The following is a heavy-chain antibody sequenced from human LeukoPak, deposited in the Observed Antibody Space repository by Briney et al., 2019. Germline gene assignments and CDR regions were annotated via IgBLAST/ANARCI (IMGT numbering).Heavy chain of an antibody. Sequence: GASLKISCKGSGYIFTSHWIGWVRQMPGKGLXXXXSTYPGDSDTKYSPSFQGQVTISVDKSITTAFLQWTTLKASDTAMYYCVRTTEYTSGWAFDHWGQGALVTVSS. CDR3: VRTTEYTSGWAFDH. CDR2: TYPGDSDT. CDR1: GYIFTSHW. V-gene: IGHV5-51*01. J-gene: IGHJ4*02. D-gene: IGHD6-19*01.